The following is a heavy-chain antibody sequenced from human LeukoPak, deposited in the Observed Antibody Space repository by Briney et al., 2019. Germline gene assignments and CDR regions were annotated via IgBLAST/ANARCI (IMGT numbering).Heavy chain of an antibody. CDR1: GGTFSSYA. CDR2: IIPILGIA. CDR3: ARDSLYGSGSYNFDY. D-gene: IGHD3-10*01. V-gene: IGHV1-69*04. Sequence: ASVKVSCKASGGTFSSYAISWVRQAPGQGLEWMGRIIPILGIANYAQKFKGRVTITADKSTSTAYMELSSLRSEDTAVYYCARDSLYGSGSYNFDYWGQGTLVTVSS. J-gene: IGHJ4*02.